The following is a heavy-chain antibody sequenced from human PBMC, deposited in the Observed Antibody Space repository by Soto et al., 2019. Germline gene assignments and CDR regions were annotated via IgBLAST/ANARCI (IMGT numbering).Heavy chain of an antibody. CDR3: AKDQGRIYNPFDY. CDR1: GSTFFSHG. J-gene: IGHJ4*02. Sequence: GGSLRLSCAASGSTFFSHGIHWVRQVPGKGLEWVAFMSSDGRDQYYADSVKGRFTISRDNSKKNVYLQMTSLRPEDTAVYYCAKDQGRIYNPFDYWGQGTLVTVSS. D-gene: IGHD1-1*01. V-gene: IGHV3-30*18. CDR2: MSSDGRDQ.